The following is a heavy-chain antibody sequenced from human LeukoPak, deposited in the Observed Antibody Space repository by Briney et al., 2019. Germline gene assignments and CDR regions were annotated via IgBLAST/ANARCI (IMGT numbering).Heavy chain of an antibody. Sequence: GGSLRLSCAASGLTFSSYSMNWVRQAPGKGLEWVSSISSSSSYIYYADSVKGRFTISRDNAKNSLYLQMNSLRAEDTAVHYCARALWFGELFHDAFDIWGQGTMVTVSS. V-gene: IGHV3-21*01. CDR1: GLTFSSYS. D-gene: IGHD3-10*01. CDR3: ARALWFGELFHDAFDI. J-gene: IGHJ3*02. CDR2: ISSSSSYI.